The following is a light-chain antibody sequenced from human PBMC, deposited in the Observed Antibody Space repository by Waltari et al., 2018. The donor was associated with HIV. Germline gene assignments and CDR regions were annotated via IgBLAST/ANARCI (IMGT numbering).Light chain of an antibody. V-gene: IGLV3-19*01. CDR2: GGN. J-gene: IGLJ1*01. CDR1: SLRSFF. Sequence: SSELTQDPVVSVALGQTIKITCQGDSLRSFFANWYQQRPGQAPVLVVYGGNRRPSGIPDRFSASNSGNTSSLLISKSEAGDEADYFCHSRDTNTDHHVFGGGTRVIV. CDR3: HSRDTNTDHHV.